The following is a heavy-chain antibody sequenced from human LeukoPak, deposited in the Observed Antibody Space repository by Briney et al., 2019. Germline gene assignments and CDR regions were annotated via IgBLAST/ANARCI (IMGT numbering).Heavy chain of an antibody. Sequence: GGSLRLSCAASGFTSSSYAMSWVRQAPGKGLEWVSAISGSGGSTYYADSVKGRFTISRDNSKNTLYLQMNSLRAEDTAVYYCASNIVVVVAAPQVKAFDIWGQGTMVTVPS. CDR1: GFTSSSYA. CDR2: ISGSGGST. J-gene: IGHJ3*02. CDR3: ASNIVVVVAAPQVKAFDI. V-gene: IGHV3-23*01. D-gene: IGHD2-15*01.